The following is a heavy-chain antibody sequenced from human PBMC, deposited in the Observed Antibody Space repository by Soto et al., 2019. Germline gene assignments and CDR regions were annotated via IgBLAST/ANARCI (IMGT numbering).Heavy chain of an antibody. V-gene: IGHV4-34*01. CDR3: ARGITMVRGVIIGLRDYYYGMDV. CDR2: INHSGST. Sequence: NPSETLSLTCAVYGGSFSGYYWSWIRQPPGKGLEWIGEINHSGSTNYNPSLKSRVTISVDTSKNQFSLKLSSVTAADTAVYYCARGITMVRGVIIGLRDYYYGMDVWGQGTTVTVSS. CDR1: GGSFSGYY. J-gene: IGHJ6*02. D-gene: IGHD3-10*01.